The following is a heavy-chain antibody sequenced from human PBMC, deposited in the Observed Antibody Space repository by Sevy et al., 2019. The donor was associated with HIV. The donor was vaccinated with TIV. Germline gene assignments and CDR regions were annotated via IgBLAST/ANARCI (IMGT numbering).Heavy chain of an antibody. V-gene: IGHV3-11*06. J-gene: IGHJ4*02. CDR2: ISSSSSYT. CDR1: GFTFSDYY. D-gene: IGHD3-22*01. CDR3: ARSLFSSGYYYNGY. Sequence: GGSLRLSCAASGFTFSDYYMSWIRQAPGKGLEWVSYISSSSSYTNYADSVKGRFTISRDNAKNSLYLQMNSLRAEDTAVYYCARSLFSSGYYYNGYWGQGTLVTVSS.